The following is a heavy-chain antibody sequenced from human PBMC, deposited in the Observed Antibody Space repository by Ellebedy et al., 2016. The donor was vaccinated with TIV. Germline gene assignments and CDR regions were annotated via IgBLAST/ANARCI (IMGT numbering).Heavy chain of an antibody. Sequence: ASVKVSXXASDYTFTSSGINWLRQAPGQGLEWMGCINPTSGGTNYAQKFQDWVTMTRDTSISTAYMELSSLKSDDTAIYYCARESDDYGDYFDYWGQGTLVTVSS. V-gene: IGHV1-2*04. J-gene: IGHJ4*02. CDR1: DYTFTSSG. CDR2: INPTSGGT. CDR3: ARESDDYGDYFDY. D-gene: IGHD4-17*01.